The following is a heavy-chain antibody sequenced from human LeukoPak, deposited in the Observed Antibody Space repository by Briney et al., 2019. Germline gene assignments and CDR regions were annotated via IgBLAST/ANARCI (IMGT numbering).Heavy chain of an antibody. D-gene: IGHD4-17*01. Sequence: PSETLSLTCAVYGGSFGGYYWSWIRQPPGKGLEWIGEINHSGSTNYNPSLKSRVTISVDTSKNQFSLKLSSVTAADTAVYYCARVDGDYVDSGRRKIDYWGRGTLVTVSS. CDR3: ARVDGDYVDSGRRKIDY. CDR2: INHSGST. J-gene: IGHJ4*02. CDR1: GGSFGGYY. V-gene: IGHV4-34*01.